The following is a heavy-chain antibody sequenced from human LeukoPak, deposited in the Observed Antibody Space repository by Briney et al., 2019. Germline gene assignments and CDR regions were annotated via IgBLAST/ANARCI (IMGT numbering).Heavy chain of an antibody. CDR3: ARQDYGSGPLNDY. V-gene: IGHV1-46*01. J-gene: IGHJ4*02. CDR1: GYTFTGYY. D-gene: IGHD3-10*01. Sequence: ASVKVSCKASGYTFTGYYMHWVRQAPGQGLEWMGIINPSGGSTSYAQKFQGRVTMTRDMSTSTVYMELSSLRSEYTAVYYCARQDYGSGPLNDYWGQGTLVTVSS. CDR2: INPSGGST.